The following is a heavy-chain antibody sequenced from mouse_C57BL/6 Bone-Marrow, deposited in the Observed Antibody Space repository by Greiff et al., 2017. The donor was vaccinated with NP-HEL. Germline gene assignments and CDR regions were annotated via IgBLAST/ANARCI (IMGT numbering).Heavy chain of an antibody. D-gene: IGHD1-1*01. J-gene: IGHJ4*01. CDR2: INSDGGST. CDR1: EYEFPSHD. Sequence: EVMLVESGGGLVQPGESLKLSCESNEYEFPSHDMSWVRKTPEKRLELVAAINSDGGSTYYPDTMERRFIICRDNTKKTLYLQMSRLRREETAVDYWARHGSSPYAKDDWGKGASVTVAA. V-gene: IGHV5-2*03. CDR3: ARHGSSPYAKDD.